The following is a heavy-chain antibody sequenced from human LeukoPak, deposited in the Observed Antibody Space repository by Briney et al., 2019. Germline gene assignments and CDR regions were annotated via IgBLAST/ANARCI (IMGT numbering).Heavy chain of an antibody. Sequence: PGGSLRLSCAASGFTFSSYSMNWVRQAPGKGLEWVSSISSSSSYIYYADSVKGRFTISRDNAKNSLYLQMNSLRAEDTAVYYCARDHLEYQLLRMEYNWFDPWGQGTLVTVSS. D-gene: IGHD2-2*01. J-gene: IGHJ5*02. CDR2: ISSSSSYI. CDR3: ARDHLEYQLLRMEYNWFDP. V-gene: IGHV3-21*01. CDR1: GFTFSSYS.